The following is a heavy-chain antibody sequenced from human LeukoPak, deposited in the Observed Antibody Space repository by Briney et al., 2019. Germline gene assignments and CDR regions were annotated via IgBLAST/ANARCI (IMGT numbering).Heavy chain of an antibody. J-gene: IGHJ6*02. V-gene: IGHV3-23*01. CDR2: ISGSGGST. CDR3: AKDDDYYYYYGMDV. Sequence: PGGSLRHSCAASGFTFSSYAMSWVRQAPGKGLEWVSAISGSGGSTYHADSVEGRFTISRDNSKNTLYLQMNSLRAEDTAVYYCAKDDDYYYYYGMDVWGQGTTVTVSS. CDR1: GFTFSSYA. D-gene: IGHD1-1*01.